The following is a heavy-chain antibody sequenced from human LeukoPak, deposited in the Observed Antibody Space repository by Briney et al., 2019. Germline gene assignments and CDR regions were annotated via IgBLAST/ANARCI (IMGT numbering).Heavy chain of an antibody. CDR3: AKYSSSWYGGTDFDY. CDR1: GFTFSSYA. J-gene: IGHJ4*02. D-gene: IGHD6-13*01. CDR2: ISGSGGST. V-gene: IGHV3-23*01. Sequence: GGSLRLSCAASGFTFSSYAMSWVRQAPGKGLEWVSAISGSGGSTYYADSVKGRFTISRDNTKNTLYLQMNSLRAEDTAVYYCAKYSSSWYGGTDFDYWGQGTLVTVSS.